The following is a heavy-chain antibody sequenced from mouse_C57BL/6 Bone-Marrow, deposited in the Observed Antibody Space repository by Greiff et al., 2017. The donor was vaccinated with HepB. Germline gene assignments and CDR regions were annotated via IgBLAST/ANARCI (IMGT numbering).Heavy chain of an antibody. CDR1: GYTFTDYY. CDR3: ARSHYKGAMDY. CDR2: INPNNGGT. J-gene: IGHJ4*01. D-gene: IGHD2-12*01. V-gene: IGHV1-26*01. Sequence: EVQLQQSGPELVKPGASVKISCKASGYTFTDYYMNWVKQSHGKSLEWIGDINPNNGGTSYNQKFKGKATLTVDKSSSTAYMELRSLTSEDSAVYYCARSHYKGAMDYWGQGTSVTVSS.